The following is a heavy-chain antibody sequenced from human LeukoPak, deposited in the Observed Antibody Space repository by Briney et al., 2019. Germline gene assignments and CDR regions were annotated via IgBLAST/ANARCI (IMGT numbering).Heavy chain of an antibody. V-gene: IGHV3-9*01. D-gene: IGHD2-15*01. Sequence: PGGSLRLSCAASGFTFDEYAMHWVRQAPGKGLEWVSSISWSRYIIEYADSVRGRFTISRDNAKNSLFLQMNSLRAEDSAMYYCVRDHVGGSCVDCPLGDAFDAWGQGTMVTVSS. J-gene: IGHJ3*01. CDR3: VRDHVGGSCVDCPLGDAFDA. CDR1: GFTFDEYA. CDR2: ISWSRYII.